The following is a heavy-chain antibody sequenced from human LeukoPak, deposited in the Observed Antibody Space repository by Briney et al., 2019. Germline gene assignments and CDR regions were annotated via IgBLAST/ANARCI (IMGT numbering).Heavy chain of an antibody. CDR1: GFTFDDYA. V-gene: IGHV3-49*04. CDR3: TRVRNYYYYYMDV. Sequence: SLRLSCAASGFTFDDYAMHWVRQAPGKGLEWVGFIRSKAYGGTTEYAASVKGRFTISRDDSKSIAYLQMNSLKTEDTAVYYCTRVRNYYYYYMDVWGKGTTVTISS. J-gene: IGHJ6*03. CDR2: IRSKAYGGTT.